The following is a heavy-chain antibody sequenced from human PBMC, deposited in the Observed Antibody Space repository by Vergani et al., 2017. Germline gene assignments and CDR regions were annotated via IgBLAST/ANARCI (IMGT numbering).Heavy chain of an antibody. Sequence: QVQLVESGGGVVQPGRSLRLSCAASGFTFNQYGMHWVRQAPGKGLEWVAVTWYDGNNKQYADSVKGRFTISRDNSKSTMYLQMNSLRDEDTGVYYCAKDLGGCNSISCSYYMDVWGKGTTVTV. CDR1: GFTFNQYG. D-gene: IGHD2/OR15-2a*01. CDR2: TWYDGNNK. J-gene: IGHJ6*03. CDR3: AKDLGGCNSISCSYYMDV. V-gene: IGHV3-33*06.